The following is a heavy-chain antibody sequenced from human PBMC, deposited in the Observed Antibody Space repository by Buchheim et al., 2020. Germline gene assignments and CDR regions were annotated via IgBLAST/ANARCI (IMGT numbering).Heavy chain of an antibody. D-gene: IGHD3-16*01. CDR3: ASDGGKWGYYFDY. V-gene: IGHV3-74*01. J-gene: IGHJ4*02. CDR2: INSDGSIT. Sequence: EVQLVESGGGLVQPGGSLRLSCAASGITFCSYWMHWVRQAPGKGLVWVSRINSDGSITTYADSVKGRFTISRDNAKNTLYLQMNSLRAEDTAVYYCASDGGKWGYYFDYWGQGTL. CDR1: GITFCSYW.